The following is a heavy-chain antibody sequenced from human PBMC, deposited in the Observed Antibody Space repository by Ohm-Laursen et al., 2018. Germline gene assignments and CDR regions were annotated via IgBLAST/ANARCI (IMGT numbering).Heavy chain of an antibody. CDR3: GRAVRNQLLTDP. CDR2: LNPVSGNS. D-gene: IGHD1-7*01. Sequence: ASVKVSCKASGYTFTSYDITWVRKASGQGPEWIGWLNPVSGNSNFGQKFRGRVTVTSDTSISTAYMELSGLTSDDTATYYCGRAVRNQLLTDPWGQGTLVTVTS. CDR1: GYTFTSYD. J-gene: IGHJ5*02. V-gene: IGHV1-8*01.